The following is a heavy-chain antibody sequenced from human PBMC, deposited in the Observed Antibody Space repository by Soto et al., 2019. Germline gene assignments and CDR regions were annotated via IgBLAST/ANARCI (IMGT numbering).Heavy chain of an antibody. CDR2: INGDGSGP. J-gene: IGHJ4*02. CDR3: ARGRNSFYFDF. CDR1: GFTFSNYW. V-gene: IGHV3-74*01. D-gene: IGHD1-7*01. Sequence: EVQLVESGGGLVQPGGSLRLSCVASGFTFSNYWMHWVRQAPGKGLEWVSRINGDGSGPVYAESVRGRFTVSRDNAKNTAYLHINNLRVDDTAMYFCARGRNSFYFDFWGQGTLVTLSS.